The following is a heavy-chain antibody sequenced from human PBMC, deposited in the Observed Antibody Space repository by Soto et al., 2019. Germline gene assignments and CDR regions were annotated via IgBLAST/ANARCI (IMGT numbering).Heavy chain of an antibody. CDR3: ARQQLRGSYYYYYGMDV. V-gene: IGHV4-59*01. J-gene: IGHJ6*02. Sequence: KPSETLYLTGTVSVGSISSSYWSWIRKPPGKGLEWIGYIYYSGSTNYNPSLKSRVTISVDTSKNQFSLKLSSVTAADTAVYYCARQQLRGSYYYYYGMDVWGQGTTVTVSS. CDR1: VGSISSSY. D-gene: IGHD5-18*01. CDR2: IYYSGST.